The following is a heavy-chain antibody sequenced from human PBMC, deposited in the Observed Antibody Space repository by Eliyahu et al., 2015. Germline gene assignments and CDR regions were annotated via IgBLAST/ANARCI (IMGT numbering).Heavy chain of an antibody. CDR3: VKDMVETGSISGSLSP. J-gene: IGHJ5*02. Sequence: EVQLVESGGGLVQPGRSLRLSCAASGFTFDDFAMHWVRQAPGKGLEWVAGIPWNGGNIVYADSVKGRFTISRDNPKNSLYLQMDSLRAEDTAFYYCVKDMVETGSISGSLSPWGPGTLVTVSS. CDR2: IPWNGGNI. CDR1: GFTFDDFA. V-gene: IGHV3-9*01. D-gene: IGHD1-20*01.